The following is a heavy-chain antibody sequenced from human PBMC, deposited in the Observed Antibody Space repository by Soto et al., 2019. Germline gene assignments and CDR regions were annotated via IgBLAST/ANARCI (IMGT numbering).Heavy chain of an antibody. CDR2: IYYSGST. Sequence: SETLSLTCTVSGGSISSSSYYWGWIRQPPGKGLEWIGTIYYSGSTYYNPSLKSRVTISVDTSKNQFSLKLSSVTAADTAVYYCARNGCSSNSCHYSYYNYGMDVWGQGTTVT. CDR1: GGSISSSSYY. V-gene: IGHV4-39*01. D-gene: IGHD2-2*01. J-gene: IGHJ6*02. CDR3: ARNGCSSNSCHYSYYNYGMDV.